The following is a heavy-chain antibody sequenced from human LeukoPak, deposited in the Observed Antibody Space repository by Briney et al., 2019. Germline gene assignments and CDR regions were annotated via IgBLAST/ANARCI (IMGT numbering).Heavy chain of an antibody. V-gene: IGHV3-64D*09. Sequence: PGGSLRLSCSASGFTFSNSAMHWVRQAPGKGLEYVSSIGTNGISTYYADSVTGRFTISRDNSKYSLYLQMSSLRAEDTAVYYCVKWQEVVYLPTFDYWAQGTLVTVSS. CDR1: GFTFSNSA. CDR3: VKWQEVVYLPTFDY. J-gene: IGHJ4*02. D-gene: IGHD2-8*02. CDR2: IGTNGIST.